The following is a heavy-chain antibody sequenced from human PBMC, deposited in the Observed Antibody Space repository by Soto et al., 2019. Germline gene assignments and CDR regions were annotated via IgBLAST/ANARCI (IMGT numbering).Heavy chain of an antibody. V-gene: IGHV4-34*01. Sequence: QVQLQQWGAGLLKPSETLSLTCAVYGGSFSGYYWSWIRQPPGKGLERIGEINHSGSTNYNPSLKSRVTISVDTSKYQFSLKLSSVTAADTAVYYCADLGYCSGGSCYDDAFDIWGQGTMVTVSS. CDR2: INHSGST. CDR1: GGSFSGYY. D-gene: IGHD2-15*01. J-gene: IGHJ3*02. CDR3: ADLGYCSGGSCYDDAFDI.